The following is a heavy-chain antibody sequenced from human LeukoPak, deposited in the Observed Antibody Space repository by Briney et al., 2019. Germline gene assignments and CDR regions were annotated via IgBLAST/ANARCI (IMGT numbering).Heavy chain of an antibody. V-gene: IGHV3-23*01. Sequence: GGSLRLSCAASGFTFSSSGMGWVRQAPGKGLECVSPITGSGGSTSYTDSVKGRFTISRDNSKNTLYLQTNSLRAEDTAVYYCARGRNTGRQFYFDYWGQETLVTVAS. D-gene: IGHD5-18*01. CDR1: GFTFSSSG. CDR3: ARGRNTGRQFYFDY. CDR2: ITGSGGST. J-gene: IGHJ4*02.